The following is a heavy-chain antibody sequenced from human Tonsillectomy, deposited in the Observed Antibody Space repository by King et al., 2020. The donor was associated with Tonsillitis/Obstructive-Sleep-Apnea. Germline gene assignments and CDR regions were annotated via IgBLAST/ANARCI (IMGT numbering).Heavy chain of an antibody. J-gene: IGHJ4*02. Sequence: QLVQSGAEVKKPGASVKVSCKASGYTFTSYGISWVRQAPGQGLEWMGWISAYNGNTNYAQKLQGRVTMTTDTSTSTAYMELRSLRSDDTAVYYCARGVEGYCSGGSCYSLQQFDYWGQGTLVTVSS. CDR3: ARGVEGYCSGGSCYSLQQFDY. CDR2: ISAYNGNT. V-gene: IGHV1-18*01. D-gene: IGHD2-15*01. CDR1: GYTFTSYG.